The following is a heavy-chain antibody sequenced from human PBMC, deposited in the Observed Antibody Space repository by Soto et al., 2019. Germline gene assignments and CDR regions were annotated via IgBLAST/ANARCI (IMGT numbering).Heavy chain of an antibody. V-gene: IGHV3-33*08. Sequence: GGSLRLSCAASGFTFSSFVMHWVRQAPGKGLEWVAVIWYDGSNKYYADSVKGRFTISRDNSKNTLYLQMNSLRAEDTAVYYCARDGLGNIAAAGLDYWGQGTLVTVSS. CDR1: GFTFSSFV. CDR3: ARDGLGNIAAAGLDY. CDR2: IWYDGSNK. J-gene: IGHJ4*02. D-gene: IGHD6-13*01.